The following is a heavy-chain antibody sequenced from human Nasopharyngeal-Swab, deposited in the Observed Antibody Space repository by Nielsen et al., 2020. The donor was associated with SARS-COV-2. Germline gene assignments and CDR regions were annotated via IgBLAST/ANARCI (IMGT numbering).Heavy chain of an antibody. J-gene: IGHJ6*02. D-gene: IGHD2-2*02. CDR2: IGNDGSER. V-gene: IGHV3-33*01. CDR3: ARDHVEVMRHCRSTSCYTSGSTIFRRYYAMDV. Sequence: WIRQPPGKGLEWVAGIGNDGSERYYADSVKGRFTITRDNTKNTLYLQMNSLRAEDTAVYSCARDHVEVMRHCRSTSCYTSGSTIFRRYYAMDVWGQGTTVTVSS.